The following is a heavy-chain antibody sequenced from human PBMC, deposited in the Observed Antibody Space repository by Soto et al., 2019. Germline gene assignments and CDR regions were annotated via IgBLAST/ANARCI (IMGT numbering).Heavy chain of an antibody. Sequence: QVQLVQSGAEVKKPGSSVKVSCKASGGTFSSYAISWVRQAPGQGLEWMGGFIPIFGTANYAQKFQGRVTITADESTSTAYMELSSLTSEDTAGYYCARWGGHGDYGEFDYWGQGTLVTVSS. CDR2: FIPIFGTA. D-gene: IGHD4-17*01. V-gene: IGHV1-69*12. CDR1: GGTFSSYA. J-gene: IGHJ4*02. CDR3: ARWGGHGDYGEFDY.